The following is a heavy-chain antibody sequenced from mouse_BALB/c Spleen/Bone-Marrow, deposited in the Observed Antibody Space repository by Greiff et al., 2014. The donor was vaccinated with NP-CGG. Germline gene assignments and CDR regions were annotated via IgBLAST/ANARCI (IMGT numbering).Heavy chain of an antibody. CDR1: GFTFSSFG. CDR3: ARSRGNYLYYAMDY. J-gene: IGHJ4*01. D-gene: IGHD2-1*01. Sequence: EVQVVESGGGLVQPGGSRKLSCAASGFTFSSFGMHWVRRAPEKGLEWVAYISSGSSTIYYADTVKGRFTISRDNPKNTLFLQMTSLRSEDTAMYYCARSRGNYLYYAMDYWGQGTSVTVSS. CDR2: ISSGSSTI. V-gene: IGHV5-17*02.